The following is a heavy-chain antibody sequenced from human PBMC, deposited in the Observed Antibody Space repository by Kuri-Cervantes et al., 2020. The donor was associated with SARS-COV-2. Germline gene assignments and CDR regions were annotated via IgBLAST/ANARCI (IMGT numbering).Heavy chain of an antibody. J-gene: IGHJ4*02. CDR2: ISYRGNS. V-gene: IGHV4-39*01. CDR1: GGSISSRSYH. Sequence: SETLSLTCTVSGGSISSRSYHWGWIRQPPGKGLEWIASISYRGNSYYNPSLKGRVTMSVETSKNQFSLNLSSVTAADTAVYYCARVRNYDFWSGYYTGRHYYFDYWGQGTRVTVAS. CDR3: ARVRNYDFWSGYYTGRHYYFDY. D-gene: IGHD3-3*01.